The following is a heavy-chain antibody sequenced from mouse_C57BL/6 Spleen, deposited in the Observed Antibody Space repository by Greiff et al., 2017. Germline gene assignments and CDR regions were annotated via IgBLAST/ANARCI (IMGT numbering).Heavy chain of an antibody. Sequence: EVQLVESVAELVRPGASVKLSCTASGFNIKNTYMHWVKQRPEQGLEWIGRIDPANGNTKYAPKFQGKATITADTSSNTAYLQLSSLTSEDTAIYYSDRDYYGSSYRFDYWGQGTTLTVSS. D-gene: IGHD1-1*01. J-gene: IGHJ2*01. CDR2: IDPANGNT. V-gene: IGHV14-3*01. CDR3: DRDYYGSSYRFDY. CDR1: GFNIKNTY.